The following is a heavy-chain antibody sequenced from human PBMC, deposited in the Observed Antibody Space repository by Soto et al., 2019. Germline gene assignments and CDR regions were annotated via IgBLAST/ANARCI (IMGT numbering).Heavy chain of an antibody. CDR3: ARVGWLGWEVDY. V-gene: IGHV3-7*01. D-gene: IGHD6-19*01. CDR2: IKQDGSEK. CDR1: GFSFSSYW. Sequence: EVQLVESGGGLVQPGGSLRLSCAASGFSFSSYWMTWVRQAPGKGLEWVANIKQDGSEKYYVDSVQGRFTISRDNAKNSLFLQMNSLRAEDTAVYYCARVGWLGWEVDYWGQGTLVTVSS. J-gene: IGHJ4*02.